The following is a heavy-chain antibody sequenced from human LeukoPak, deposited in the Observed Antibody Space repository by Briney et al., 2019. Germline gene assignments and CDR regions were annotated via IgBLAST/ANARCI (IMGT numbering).Heavy chain of an antibody. Sequence: PSQTLSLTCTVSGGSISSGGYYWSWIRQPPGKGLEWIGEINHSGSTNYNPSLKSRVTISVDTSKNQFSLKLSSVTAADTAVYYCARCGNWFDPWGQGTLVTVSS. J-gene: IGHJ5*02. CDR3: ARCGNWFDP. CDR1: GGSISSGGYY. CDR2: INHSGST. V-gene: IGHV4-30-2*01.